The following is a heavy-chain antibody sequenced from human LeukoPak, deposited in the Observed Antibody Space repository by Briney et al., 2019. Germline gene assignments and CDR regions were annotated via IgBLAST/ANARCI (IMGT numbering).Heavy chain of an antibody. D-gene: IGHD3-10*01. V-gene: IGHV4-39*01. CDR3: ARQNYFDSGSWD. J-gene: IGHJ4*02. CDR2: MFYSGNT. CDR1: GGSISSNSYY. Sequence: NPSETLSLTCAVSGGSISSNSYYWGWIRQPPGKGLEWIGSMFYSGNTYYNPSLKSRVTISVDTSKNQFSLKLSSVTAADTAVYYCARQNYFDSGSWDWGQGTLVTVSS.